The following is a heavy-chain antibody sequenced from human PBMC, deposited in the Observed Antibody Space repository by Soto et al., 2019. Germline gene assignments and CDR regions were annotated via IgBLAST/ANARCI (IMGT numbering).Heavy chain of an antibody. V-gene: IGHV3-30*18. J-gene: IGHJ4*02. D-gene: IGHD3-22*01. CDR2: ISYDGSNK. Sequence: PVGSLRLSCAASGFTFSSYGMHWVRQAPGKGLEWVAVISYDGSNKYYADSVKGRFTISRDNSKNTLYLQMNSLRAEDTAVYYCAKDRAPKVVVKYYFDYWGQGTLVTVSS. CDR1: GFTFSSYG. CDR3: AKDRAPKVVVKYYFDY.